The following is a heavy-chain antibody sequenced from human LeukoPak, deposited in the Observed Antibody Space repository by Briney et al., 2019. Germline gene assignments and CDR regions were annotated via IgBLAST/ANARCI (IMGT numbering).Heavy chain of an antibody. D-gene: IGHD5-18*01. CDR2: ISGSDDGT. V-gene: IGHV3-23*01. CDR1: GFTFSTYA. J-gene: IGHJ3*02. Sequence: PGGSLRLSCAASGFTFSTYAMSWVRQIPGKGLEWVSAISGSDDGTYYADSVKGRFTIPRDNSRNTLYLQMNTLRAEDTAVYYCAKGRIQKDAFDIWGQGTMVTVSS. CDR3: AKGRIQKDAFDI.